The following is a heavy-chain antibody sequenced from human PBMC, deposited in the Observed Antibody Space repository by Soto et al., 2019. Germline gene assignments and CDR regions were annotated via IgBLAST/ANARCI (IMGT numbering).Heavy chain of an antibody. Sequence: GGSLRLSCAASGFTFSSYEMNWVRQAPGKGLEWVSYISSSGSTIYYADSVKGRFTISRDNAKNSLYLQMNSLRAEDTAVYYCASAYDSSGYYYYYGMDVWGQGTTVTVSS. D-gene: IGHD3-22*01. CDR2: ISSSGSTI. J-gene: IGHJ6*02. CDR3: ASAYDSSGYYYYYGMDV. CDR1: GFTFSSYE. V-gene: IGHV3-48*03.